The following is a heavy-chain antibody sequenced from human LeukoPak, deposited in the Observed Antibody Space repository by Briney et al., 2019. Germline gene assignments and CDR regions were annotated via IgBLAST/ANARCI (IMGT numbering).Heavy chain of an antibody. Sequence: GGSLRLSCAAPGFTFSNYCMHWVRHAPGKGLGWVSRIKSDGSSTTYADSVKGRFTISRDNAKNTLYLQMNSLRAEDTAVYYCTKSDWFDPWGQGTLVTVSS. CDR3: TKSDWFDP. D-gene: IGHD3-3*01. CDR2: IKSDGSST. J-gene: IGHJ5*02. CDR1: GFTFSNYC. V-gene: IGHV3-74*01.